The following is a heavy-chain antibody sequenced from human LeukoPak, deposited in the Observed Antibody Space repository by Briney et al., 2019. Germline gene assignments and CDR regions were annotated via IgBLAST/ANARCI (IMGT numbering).Heavy chain of an antibody. D-gene: IGHD6-13*01. CDR3: ARGTIAAPGTDY. J-gene: IGHJ4*02. CDR1: GFTLSGYW. CDR2: LKQDGSEK. Sequence: GGSRRLSCAASGFTLSGYWMHWVRQAPGKGLEWVANLKQDGSEKHFADSVKGRFTISRDNAENSLYLQMNSLRAGDTAMYYCARGTIAAPGTDYWGQGTLVTVSS. V-gene: IGHV3-7*01.